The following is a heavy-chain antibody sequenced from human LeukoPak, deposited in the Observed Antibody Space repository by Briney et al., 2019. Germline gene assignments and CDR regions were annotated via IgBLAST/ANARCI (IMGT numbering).Heavy chain of an antibody. CDR3: ARGQGYYDFWSGYVFDY. CDR2: IYHSGST. J-gene: IGHJ4*02. CDR1: GGSISSSNW. Sequence: SETLSLTCAVSGGSISSSNWWSWVRQPPGKGLEWIGEIYHSGSTNYNPSLKSRVTISVDKSKNQFSLKLSSVTAADTAVCYCARGQGYYDFWSGYVFDYWGQGTLVTVSS. V-gene: IGHV4-4*02. D-gene: IGHD3-3*01.